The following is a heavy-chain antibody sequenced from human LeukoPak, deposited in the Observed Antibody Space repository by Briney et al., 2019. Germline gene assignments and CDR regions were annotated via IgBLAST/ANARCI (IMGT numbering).Heavy chain of an antibody. J-gene: IGHJ2*01. V-gene: IGHV1-18*01. CDR1: GYNLRSYG. Sequence: GASVKVSCKASGYNLRSYGISWVRQAPGHGLEWMGWMNVNNGNTDYAQKFQGRVTLTTDTSTSTAYMELRSLRSDDTAVYYCAKVVAIIRGVRNYWYFDLWGRGTLVTVSS. D-gene: IGHD3-10*01. CDR3: AKVVAIIRGVRNYWYFDL. CDR2: MNVNNGNT.